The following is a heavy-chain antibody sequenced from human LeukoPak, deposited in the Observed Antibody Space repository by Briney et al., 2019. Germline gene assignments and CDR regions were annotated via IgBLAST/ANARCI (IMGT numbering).Heavy chain of an antibody. CDR3: AREVPEKGAFDI. CDR1: GFTFSSYS. J-gene: IGHJ3*02. CDR2: IYSGGST. D-gene: IGHD1-14*01. Sequence: PGGSLRLSCAASGFTFSSYSMNWVRQAPGKGLEWISVIYSGGSTYFADSVKGRFTISRDDSKNTLYLQMNSLRAEDTAVYYCAREVPEKGAFDIWGQGTMVTVSS. V-gene: IGHV3-53*01.